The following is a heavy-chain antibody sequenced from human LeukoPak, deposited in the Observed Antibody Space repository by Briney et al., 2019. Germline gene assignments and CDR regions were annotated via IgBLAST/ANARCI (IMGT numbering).Heavy chain of an antibody. CDR1: GGSISSSSYY. J-gene: IGHJ4*02. Sequence: SETLSLTCTVSGGSISSSSYYWGWIRQPPGKGLEWIGSIYYSGSTYYNPSLKSRVTISVDTSKNQFSLKLSSVTAADTAVYYCARARTHLYYYGSGRHNDPLDYWGQGTLVTVSS. V-gene: IGHV4-39*01. D-gene: IGHD3-10*01. CDR3: ARARTHLYYYGSGRHNDPLDY. CDR2: IYYSGST.